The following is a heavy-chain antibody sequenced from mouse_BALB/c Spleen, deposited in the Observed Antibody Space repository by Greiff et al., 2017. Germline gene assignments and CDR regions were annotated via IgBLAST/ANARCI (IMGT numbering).Heavy chain of an antibody. Sequence: EVKVVESGGGLVKPGGSLKLSCAASGFTFSSYAMSWVRQTPEKRLAWVASISSGGSTYYPDSVKGRFTISRDNARNILYLQMSSLRSEDTAMYYCARRDDYVDYWGQGTTLTVSS. CDR1: GFTFSSYA. CDR3: ARRDDYVDY. J-gene: IGHJ2*01. CDR2: ISSGGST. D-gene: IGHD2-3*01. V-gene: IGHV5-6-5*01.